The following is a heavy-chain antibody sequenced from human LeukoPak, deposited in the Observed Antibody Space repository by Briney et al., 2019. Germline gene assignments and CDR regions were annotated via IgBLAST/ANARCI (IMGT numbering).Heavy chain of an antibody. Sequence: KSSETLSLTCTVSGGSISSYYWSWIREPPGKGLEWIGYIYYSGSTNYNPSLTSRVTISVDPSKNQFSLKLSSVTAADTAVYYCARDDRYSSSSGYFQHWGQGTLVTVSS. D-gene: IGHD6-6*01. CDR3: ARDDRYSSSSGYFQH. CDR1: GGSISSYY. CDR2: IYYSGST. V-gene: IGHV4-59*01. J-gene: IGHJ1*01.